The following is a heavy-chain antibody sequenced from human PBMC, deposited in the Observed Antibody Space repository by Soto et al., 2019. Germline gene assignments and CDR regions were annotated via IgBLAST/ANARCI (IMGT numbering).Heavy chain of an antibody. CDR1: GGSLSGDY. V-gene: IGHV4-34*01. CDR2: VKDGGHT. CDR3: ARGQEGVVATH. Sequence: SETLSLTCAVTGGSLSGDYWSWIRQPPDKGLEWIGEVKDGGHTNYSPSLRGRVTISSDTSNNQFSLRLNSVTAADTGVYYCARGQEGVVATHWDQGSLVT. J-gene: IGHJ4*02. D-gene: IGHD5-12*01.